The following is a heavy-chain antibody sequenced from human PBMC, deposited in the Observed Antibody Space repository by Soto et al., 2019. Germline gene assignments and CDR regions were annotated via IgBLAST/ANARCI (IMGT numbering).Heavy chain of an antibody. CDR3: ARKILGSTSRPNYWYFDL. V-gene: IGHV3-23*01. Sequence: EVQLLESGGGFVQPGGSLRLSCAGSGFTFINYAMNWFRQAPGKGLEWVSSIGGGGDAAFFPDSVRGRFTISRDNSKNTVTLQMNSLGVDDTAVYYCARKILGSTSRPNYWYFDLWGRGTLVTVSS. CDR2: IGGGGDAA. CDR1: GFTFINYA. J-gene: IGHJ2*01. D-gene: IGHD2-2*01.